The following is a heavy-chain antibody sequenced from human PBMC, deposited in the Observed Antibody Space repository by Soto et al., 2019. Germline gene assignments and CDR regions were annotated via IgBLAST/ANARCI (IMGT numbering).Heavy chain of an antibody. J-gene: IGHJ5*02. CDR1: GGCISSYY. Sequence: QVQLQESGPGLVKPSETLSLTCTVSGGCISSYYWSWIRQPPGKGLEWIGYIYYSGSTNYNPSLNSRVTISVDTSKNQFSLKLSSVTAADTPVYYWARHTGSYYRMYNWFDPWGQGTLVTVSS. D-gene: IGHD3-10*01. V-gene: IGHV4-59*08. CDR2: IYYSGST. CDR3: ARHTGSYYRMYNWFDP.